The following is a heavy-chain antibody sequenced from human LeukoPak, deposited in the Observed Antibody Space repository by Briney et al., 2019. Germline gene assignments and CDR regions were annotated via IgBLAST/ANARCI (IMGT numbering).Heavy chain of an antibody. CDR3: ARDTDIVVVPAAFYYYYGMDV. J-gene: IGHJ6*02. D-gene: IGHD2-2*01. CDR1: GGSISSYY. V-gene: IGHV4-4*07. CDR2: IYTSGST. Sequence: SETLSLTCTVSGGSISSYYWSWIRQPAGKGLEWIGRIYTSGSTNYNPSLKSRVTMSVDTSKNQFSLKLSSVTAADTAVYYCARDTDIVVVPAAFYYYYGMDVWSQGTTVTVSS.